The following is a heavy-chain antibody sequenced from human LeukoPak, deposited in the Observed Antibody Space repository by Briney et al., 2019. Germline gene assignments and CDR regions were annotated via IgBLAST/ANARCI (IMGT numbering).Heavy chain of an antibody. J-gene: IGHJ6*02. V-gene: IGHV3-48*04. CDR1: GFTFSSYA. CDR3: ASLEYSSTYGMDV. Sequence: GGSLRLSCAASGFTFSSYAMHWVRQAPGKGLEWVSYISSSGSTIYYADSVKGRFTISRDNAKNSLYLQMNSLRAEDTAVYYCASLEYSSTYGMDVWGQGTTVTVSS. CDR2: ISSSGSTI. D-gene: IGHD6-6*01.